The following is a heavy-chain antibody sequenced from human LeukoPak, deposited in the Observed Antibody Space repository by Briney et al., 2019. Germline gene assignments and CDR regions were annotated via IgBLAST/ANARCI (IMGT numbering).Heavy chain of an antibody. V-gene: IGHV3-48*03. J-gene: IGHJ4*02. Sequence: GGSLRLSCAASGFTFSSYEMNWVRQAPGKGLEWVSYISSSGSTIYYADSVKGRFTISRDNAKNSLYLQMNSLRAEDTAVYYCARTHRVVAATPTGYWGQGTLVTVSS. CDR2: ISSSGSTI. CDR1: GFTFSSYE. D-gene: IGHD2-15*01. CDR3: ARTHRVVAATPTGY.